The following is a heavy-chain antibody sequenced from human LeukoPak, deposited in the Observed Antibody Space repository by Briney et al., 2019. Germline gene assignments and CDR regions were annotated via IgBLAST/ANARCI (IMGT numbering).Heavy chain of an antibody. Sequence: GGSLRLSCAGSGFAFSGTWLNWVRQAPGQGLEWVGRINTRTDGATTTYAAPVKGRFTISRDDSKSTLYMEMNSLKTEDTAVYYCTTEFWYYFNNWGQGTLVTVSS. CDR2: INTRTDGATT. CDR3: TTEFWYYFNN. CDR1: GFAFSGTW. D-gene: IGHD3-3*01. V-gene: IGHV3-15*01. J-gene: IGHJ4*02.